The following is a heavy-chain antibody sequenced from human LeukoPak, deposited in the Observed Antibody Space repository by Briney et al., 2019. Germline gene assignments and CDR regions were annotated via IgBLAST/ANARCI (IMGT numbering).Heavy chain of an antibody. CDR3: ARDYYDSSGYSTFDY. CDR1: GGSISSGSYY. V-gene: IGHV4-61*02. Sequence: SETLSLTCTVSGGSISSGSYYWSWIRQPAGKGLEWIGRIYTIGSTNSNPSLKSRVSISVDTSKSQFSLKLSSVTAADTAVYYCARDYYDSSGYSTFDYWGQGTLVTVSS. D-gene: IGHD3-22*01. J-gene: IGHJ4*02. CDR2: IYTIGST.